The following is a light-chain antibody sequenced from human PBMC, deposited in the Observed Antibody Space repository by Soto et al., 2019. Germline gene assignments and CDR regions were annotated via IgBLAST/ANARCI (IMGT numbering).Light chain of an antibody. CDR3: HQYGNSPPT. CDR1: QTVSTNS. Sequence: EIVLTQSPGTLSLSPGERATLSFRASQTVSTNSLAWYRRKPGQAPRLLIYGASNRATDIPRRFSGSGSGTDFTLTITRLEPEDFAVYYCHQYGNSPPTFGPGPRVEMK. CDR2: GAS. J-gene: IGKJ1*01. V-gene: IGKV3-20*01.